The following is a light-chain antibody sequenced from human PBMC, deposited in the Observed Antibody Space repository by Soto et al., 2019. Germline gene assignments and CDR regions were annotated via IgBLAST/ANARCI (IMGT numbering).Light chain of an antibody. V-gene: IGLV2-8*01. CDR3: ATRDNSLSRWV. Sequence: QSVLTQPPSASGSPGQSVTISCTGTSSDVGGYNYVSWYQHHPGNAPKLMIFEVNKRASGVPDRFSGSKSGNTASLTVSGLQAEDEADYYCATRDNSLSRWVFGGGTKLTVL. CDR2: EVN. J-gene: IGLJ3*02. CDR1: SSDVGGYNY.